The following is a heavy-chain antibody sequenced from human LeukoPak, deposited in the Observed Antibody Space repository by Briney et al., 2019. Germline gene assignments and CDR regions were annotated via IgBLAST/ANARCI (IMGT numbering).Heavy chain of an antibody. D-gene: IGHD6-19*01. CDR3: AKDLHGVADTSYYFYY. J-gene: IGHJ4*02. Sequence: GTFLRLSCAASGFTFSNYGMHWVRQAPGKGLEWVAAMGYDGTNKYYADSVKGRSTISRDNSKNTLYLQTNGLRAEDTAVFYCAKDLHGVADTSYYFYYWGRGTLVTVS. V-gene: IGHV3-30*18. CDR1: GFTFSNYG. CDR2: MGYDGTNK.